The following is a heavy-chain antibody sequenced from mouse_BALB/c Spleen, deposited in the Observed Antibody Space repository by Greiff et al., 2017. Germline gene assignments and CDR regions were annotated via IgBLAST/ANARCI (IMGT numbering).Heavy chain of an antibody. CDR3: AKSRDYGSSSYFDY. CDR1: GYSITSDYA. J-gene: IGHJ2*01. V-gene: IGHV3-2*02. Sequence: EVQLQESGPGLVKPSQSLSLTCTVTGYSITSDYAWNWIRQFPGNKLEWMGYISYSGSTSYNPSLKSRISITRDTSKNQFFLQLNSVTTEDTATYYCAKSRDYGSSSYFDYWGQGTTLTVSS. D-gene: IGHD1-1*01. CDR2: ISYSGST.